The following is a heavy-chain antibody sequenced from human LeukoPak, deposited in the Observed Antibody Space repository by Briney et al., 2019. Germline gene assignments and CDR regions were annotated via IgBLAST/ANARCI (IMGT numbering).Heavy chain of an antibody. Sequence: PSETLSLTCAVYGGSFSGYYWSWIRQPPGKGLEWIGEINHSGSTNYNPPPKSRVTTSVDTSKDQFSLKLSSVTAADTAVYYCARGWWSDLVRGVPSFVWDYWGQGTLVTVSS. J-gene: IGHJ4*02. CDR1: GGSFSGYY. CDR3: ARGWWSDLVRGVPSFVWDY. D-gene: IGHD3-10*01. CDR2: INHSGST. V-gene: IGHV4-34*01.